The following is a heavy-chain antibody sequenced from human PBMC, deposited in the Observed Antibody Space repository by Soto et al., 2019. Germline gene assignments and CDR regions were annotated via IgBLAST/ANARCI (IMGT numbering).Heavy chain of an antibody. CDR3: AHGSTYYYGSGSYIFDY. CDR2: IYWDDDK. D-gene: IGHD3-10*01. Sequence: QITLKESGPTLVKPTQTLTLTCTFSGFSLSTSGVGVGWIRQPPGKALEWLALIYWDDDKRYSPSLKSRLTLTKDTSKNQVVLTMTNMDPVDTATYYCAHGSTYYYGSGSYIFDYWGQGTLVTVSS. CDR1: GFSLSTSGVG. V-gene: IGHV2-5*02. J-gene: IGHJ4*02.